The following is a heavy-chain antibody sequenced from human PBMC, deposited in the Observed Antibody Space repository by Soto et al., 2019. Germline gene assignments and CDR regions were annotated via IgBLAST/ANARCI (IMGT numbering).Heavy chain of an antibody. CDR1: GFTFSDYY. Sequence: QVQLVESGGGLVKPGGSLRLSCAASGFTFSDYYMSWIRQAPGKGLEWVSYISSSSSYTNYADSVKGRFTISRGNAKNSLHLQMNSLRAEDTAVYYCARDMSGDAFDIWGQGTMVTVSS. CDR3: ARDMSGDAFDI. CDR2: ISSSSSYT. J-gene: IGHJ3*02. D-gene: IGHD1-26*01. V-gene: IGHV3-11*05.